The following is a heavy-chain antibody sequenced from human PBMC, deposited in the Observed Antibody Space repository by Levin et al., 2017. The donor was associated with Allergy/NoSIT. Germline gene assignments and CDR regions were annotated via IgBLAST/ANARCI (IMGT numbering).Heavy chain of an antibody. V-gene: IGHV1-18*01. Sequence: GESLKISCKASGYIFTTYGFTWVRQAPGQGLEWMGWISGYDFNTKYVQKIQGRVTMTIDTSTSTAYLELRNLRSDDPAVYYCARGVNWFDPWGQGTLVTVSS. CDR1: GYIFTTYG. D-gene: IGHD2-8*01. J-gene: IGHJ5*02. CDR2: ISGYDFNT. CDR3: ARGVNWFDP.